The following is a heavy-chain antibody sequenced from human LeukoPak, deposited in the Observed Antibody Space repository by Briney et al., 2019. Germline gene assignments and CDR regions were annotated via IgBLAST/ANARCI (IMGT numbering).Heavy chain of an antibody. CDR1: GGAIGSSTYY. D-gene: IGHD3-10*01. CDR2: IYYSGST. CDR3: ARHPPYGSRSGGAYYFDS. J-gene: IGHJ4*02. V-gene: IGHV4-39*01. Sequence: PAKTLSLTCNVSGGAIGSSTYYWGWIRQPPGKGLEWIGSIYYSGSTYYNPSLKSRVTISVDTSQNQFSLKLSSGTAADTALYYCARHPPYGSRSGGAYYFDSWGQGTLVTVSS.